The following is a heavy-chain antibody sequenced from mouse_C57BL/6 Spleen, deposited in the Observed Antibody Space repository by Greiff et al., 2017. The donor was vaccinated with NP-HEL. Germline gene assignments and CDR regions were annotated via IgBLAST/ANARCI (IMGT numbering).Heavy chain of an antibody. CDR2: IDPSDSYT. J-gene: IGHJ4*01. CDR3: ARRRGNAMDY. CDR1: GYTFTSYW. Sequence: QVQLQQPGAELVMPGASVKLSCKASGYTFTSYWMHWVQQRPGHGLEWIGEIDPSDSYTNYNQKFKGKSTLTVDKSSSTAYMQRSSLTSEDSAVYYCARRRGNAMDYWGQGTSVTVSS. V-gene: IGHV1-69*01.